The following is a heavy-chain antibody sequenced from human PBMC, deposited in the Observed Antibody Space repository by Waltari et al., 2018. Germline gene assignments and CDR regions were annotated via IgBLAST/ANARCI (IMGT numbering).Heavy chain of an antibody. Sequence: QLQLQESGPGLVKPSETLSLTCTVSGGSISSSSYYWGWIRQPPGKGLEWIGSIYYSGSTHYNPSLKSRVTISVDTSKNQFSLKLSSVTAADTAVYYCARHSAYYYDSSGYYPIDYWGQGTLVTVSS. CDR1: GGSISSSSYY. CDR3: ARHSAYYYDSSGYYPIDY. V-gene: IGHV4-39*01. D-gene: IGHD3-22*01. CDR2: IYYSGST. J-gene: IGHJ4*02.